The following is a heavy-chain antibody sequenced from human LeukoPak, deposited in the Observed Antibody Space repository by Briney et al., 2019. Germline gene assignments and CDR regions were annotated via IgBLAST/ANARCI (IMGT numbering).Heavy chain of an antibody. Sequence: GGSLRLSCAASGFTFSSYAMSWVRQAPGKGLEWVSAISGSGGSTYYADPVKGRFTISRDNSKNTLYLQMNSLRAEDTAVYYCAKVSGWSYYYYMDVWGKGTTVTVSS. V-gene: IGHV3-23*01. D-gene: IGHD6-19*01. CDR2: ISGSGGST. CDR3: AKVSGWSYYYYMDV. CDR1: GFTFSSYA. J-gene: IGHJ6*03.